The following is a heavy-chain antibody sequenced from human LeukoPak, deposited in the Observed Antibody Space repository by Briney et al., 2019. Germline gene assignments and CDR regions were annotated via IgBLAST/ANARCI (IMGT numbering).Heavy chain of an antibody. D-gene: IGHD6-19*01. CDR2: IYYSGST. J-gene: IGHJ4*02. V-gene: IGHV4-30-4*08. CDR1: GGSISSGDYY. CDR3: ARSGIPQRYSSGWSRGDYFDY. Sequence: PSETLSLTCTVSGGSISSGDYYWSWIRQPPGKGLEWIGYIYYSGSTYYNPSLKSRLTISVDTSKNPFSLTLSSVTAADTAVYYCARSGIPQRYSSGWSRGDYFDYWGQGTLVTVSS.